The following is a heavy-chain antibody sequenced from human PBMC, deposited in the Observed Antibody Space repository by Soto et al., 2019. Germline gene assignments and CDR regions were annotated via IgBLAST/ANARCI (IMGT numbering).Heavy chain of an antibody. CDR3: ARGGCTDGVCTYYFDY. J-gene: IGHJ4*02. CDR2: INPSSGVT. Sequence: ASVNVSFKDSGYTFTEYYIHWVRPAPGQGLELMGWINPSSGVTKSAQRFQGSVTMTRDTSITTAYMEMTRRTSDDTAVYYCARGGCTDGVCTYYFDYWGRVTLVTVPQ. V-gene: IGHV1-2*02. D-gene: IGHD2-8*01. CDR1: GYTFTEYY.